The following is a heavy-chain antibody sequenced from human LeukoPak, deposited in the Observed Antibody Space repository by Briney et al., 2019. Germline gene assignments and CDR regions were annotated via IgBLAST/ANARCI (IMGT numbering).Heavy chain of an antibody. J-gene: IGHJ5*02. V-gene: IGHV1-46*01. CDR1: GYTFTSYY. Sequence: GASVKVSCKASGYTFTSYYMHWVRQTPGQGLEWMGIINPSGGSTSYAQKFQGRVTMTRDMSTSTVYMELSSLRSEDTAVYYCTRDRPYNWFDPWGQGTLVTVSS. CDR3: TRDRPYNWFDP. CDR2: INPSGGST.